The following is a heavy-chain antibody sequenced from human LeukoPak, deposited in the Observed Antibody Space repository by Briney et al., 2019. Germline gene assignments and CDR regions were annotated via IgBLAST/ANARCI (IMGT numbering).Heavy chain of an antibody. J-gene: IGHJ4*02. CDR2: IRYDGNNK. CDR3: AKDRYNWNDALDY. Sequence: PGGSLRLSCAASGFTFRSYGMYWVRQAPGKGLELMAFIRYDGNNKYYADSVKGRFTISRDISKNTLYLQMNSLRAEDTAVYYCAKDRYNWNDALDYWGQGTLVTVSS. D-gene: IGHD1-1*01. V-gene: IGHV3-30*02. CDR1: GFTFRSYG.